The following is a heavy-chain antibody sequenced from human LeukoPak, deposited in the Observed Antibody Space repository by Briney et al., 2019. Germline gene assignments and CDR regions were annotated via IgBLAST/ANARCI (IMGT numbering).Heavy chain of an antibody. J-gene: IGHJ3*02. Sequence: ASVTVSCKASGYTFTGYYMHWVRQAPGQGLEWMGWMNPNSGNTGYAQKFQGRVTMTRNTSISTAYMELSSLRSEDAAVYYCATDIVATTAFDIWGQGTMVTVSS. CDR3: ATDIVATTAFDI. D-gene: IGHD5-12*01. CDR2: MNPNSGNT. V-gene: IGHV1-8*02. CDR1: GYTFTGYY.